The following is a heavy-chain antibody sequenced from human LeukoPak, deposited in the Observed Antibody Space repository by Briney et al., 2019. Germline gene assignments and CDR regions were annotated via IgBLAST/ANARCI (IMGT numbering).Heavy chain of an antibody. V-gene: IGHV3-30*02. J-gene: IGHJ4*02. Sequence: PGGSLRLSCAASGFTFLSYGMHWVRQAPGKGLEWVAFIRYDGSNKYYADSVKGRFTISRDNSKNTLYLQMNSLRAEDTAVYFCARVGYSSSWYWAFDYWGQGTLVTVSS. CDR2: IRYDGSNK. CDR1: GFTFLSYG. D-gene: IGHD6-13*01. CDR3: ARVGYSSSWYWAFDY.